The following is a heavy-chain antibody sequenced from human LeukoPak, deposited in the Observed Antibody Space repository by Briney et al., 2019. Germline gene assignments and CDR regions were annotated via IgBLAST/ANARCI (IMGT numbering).Heavy chain of an antibody. CDR1: GGSFSGYY. Sequence: SETLSLTCAVYGGSFSGYYWSWIRQPPGKGLEWIGEINHSGSTNYNPSLKSRVTIPVDTSKNQFSLKLSSVTAADTAVYYCARVVPAAIRVDYWGQGTPVTVSS. D-gene: IGHD2-2*02. CDR2: INHSGST. CDR3: ARVVPAAIRVDY. J-gene: IGHJ4*02. V-gene: IGHV4-34*01.